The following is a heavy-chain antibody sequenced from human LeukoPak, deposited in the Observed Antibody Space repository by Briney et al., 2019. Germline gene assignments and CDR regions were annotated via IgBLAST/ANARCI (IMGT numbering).Heavy chain of an antibody. D-gene: IGHD4-17*01. CDR2: ISGSGGST. Sequence: GGSLRLSCAASGFTFSSYAMSWVRQAPGKGLEWVSAISGSGGSTYYADFVKGRFTISRDNSKNTLYLQMNSLRAEDTAVYYCAKGPLRTVYWYFDLWGRGTLVTVSS. CDR3: AKGPLRTVYWYFDL. V-gene: IGHV3-23*01. J-gene: IGHJ2*01. CDR1: GFTFSSYA.